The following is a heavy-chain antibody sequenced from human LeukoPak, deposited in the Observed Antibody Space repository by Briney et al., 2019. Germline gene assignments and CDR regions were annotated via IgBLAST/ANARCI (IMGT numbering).Heavy chain of an antibody. V-gene: IGHV1-24*01. CDR3: AAVSGSYTLLDC. Sequence: ASVNVSCTVSGYTLTELSIHWVRQAPGKGVEWMGGIDPDDGETIYSPKFQGRVTMTEDTSTDTAHLVLSGLRSEDTAVYFCAAVSGSYTLLDCWGQGTPVTVSS. CDR1: GYTLTELS. D-gene: IGHD1-26*01. J-gene: IGHJ4*02. CDR2: IDPDDGET.